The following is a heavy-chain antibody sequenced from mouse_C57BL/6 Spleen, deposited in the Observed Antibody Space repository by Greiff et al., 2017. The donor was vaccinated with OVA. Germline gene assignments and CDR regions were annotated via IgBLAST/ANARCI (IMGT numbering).Heavy chain of an antibody. CDR2: IDPSDSET. D-gene: IGHD2-2*01. Sequence: QVQLQQSGAELVRPGSSVKLSCKASGYTFTSYWMHWVQQRPIQGLEWIGNIDPSDSETHYNQKFKDKATLTVDKSSSTAYMQLSSLTSEDSAVYYCASYGYDVDAMDYWGQGTSVTVSS. CDR1: GYTFTSYW. CDR3: ASYGYDVDAMDY. V-gene: IGHV1-52*01. J-gene: IGHJ4*01.